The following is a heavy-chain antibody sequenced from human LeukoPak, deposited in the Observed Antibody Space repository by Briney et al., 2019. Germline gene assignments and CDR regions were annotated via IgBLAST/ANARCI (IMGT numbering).Heavy chain of an antibody. CDR1: GYTFTGYY. J-gene: IGHJ6*02. Sequence: ASVKVSCKASGYTFTGYYMLWVRQAPGQGLEWMGWINPNSGGTNYAQKFQGRVTMTRDTSISKAYMELSRLRSDDTAVYYCLRDQDCSSTSCPPVVYYYYGMDVWGQGTTVTVSS. V-gene: IGHV1-2*02. CDR3: LRDQDCSSTSCPPVVYYYYGMDV. CDR2: INPNSGGT. D-gene: IGHD2-2*01.